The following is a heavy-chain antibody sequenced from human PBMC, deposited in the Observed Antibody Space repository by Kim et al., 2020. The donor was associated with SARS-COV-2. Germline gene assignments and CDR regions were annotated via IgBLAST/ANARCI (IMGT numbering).Heavy chain of an antibody. CDR2: IKTKNDGGTA. J-gene: IGHJ4*02. Sequence: GGSLRLSCAASGFTFSNVWMSWVRQAPGRGLEWVGRIKTKNDGGTADYGASVKGRFTISRDDSEDTVYLEMNSLKTEDTGVYYCTADPICSGDNCYPPAYWGQGTLVTVSS. D-gene: IGHD2-15*01. CDR3: TADPICSGDNCYPPAY. V-gene: IGHV3-15*01. CDR1: GFTFSNVW.